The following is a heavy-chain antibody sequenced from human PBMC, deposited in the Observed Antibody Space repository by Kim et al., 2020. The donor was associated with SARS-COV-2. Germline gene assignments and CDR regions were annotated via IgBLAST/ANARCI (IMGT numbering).Heavy chain of an antibody. CDR2: INHSGST. D-gene: IGHD3-10*01. Sequence: SETLSLTCAVYGGSFSGYYWSWIRQPPGKGLEWIGEINHSGSTNYNPSLKSRVTISVDTSKNQFSLKLSSVTAADTAVYYCARGLKVPRRSSGSYMDYWGQGTLVTVSS. CDR1: GGSFSGYY. V-gene: IGHV4-34*01. J-gene: IGHJ4*02. CDR3: ARGLKVPRRSSGSYMDY.